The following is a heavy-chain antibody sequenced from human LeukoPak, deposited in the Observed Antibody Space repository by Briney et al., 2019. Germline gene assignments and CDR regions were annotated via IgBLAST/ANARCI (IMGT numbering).Heavy chain of an antibody. V-gene: IGHV4-39*07. CDR1: GGSISSRTYY. Sequence: PSETLSLTCTVSGGSISSRTYYWGWLRQPPGTGLEWIGSIYYSGSTYYNPSLKSRVTISVDTSKNQFSLKLSSVTAADTAVYYCARVGTNGWDYWGQGTLVTVSS. CDR3: ARVGTNGWDY. J-gene: IGHJ4*02. D-gene: IGHD2-8*01. CDR2: IYYSGST.